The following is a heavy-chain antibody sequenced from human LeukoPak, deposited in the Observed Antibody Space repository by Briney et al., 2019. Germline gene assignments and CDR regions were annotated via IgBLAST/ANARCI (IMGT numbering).Heavy chain of an antibody. D-gene: IGHD5-24*01. Sequence: GESLKISCKGSGYSFTTYWINWVRQMPGKGLEWMGIIYPGDSDTRYSPSFQGQVTISADKSISTAYLQWGRLKASDTAMYYCTRSPRDGYHDAFDIWGQGTMVTVFS. V-gene: IGHV5-51*01. CDR3: TRSPRDGYHDAFDI. CDR1: GYSFTTYW. J-gene: IGHJ3*02. CDR2: IYPGDSDT.